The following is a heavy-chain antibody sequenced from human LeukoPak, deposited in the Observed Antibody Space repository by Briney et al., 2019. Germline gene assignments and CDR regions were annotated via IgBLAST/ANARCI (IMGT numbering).Heavy chain of an antibody. CDR2: IYYSGST. Sequence: SQTLSLTCTVSGGSISRGGYYWSWIRQHPGKGLEWIGYIYYSGSTYYNPSLKSRVTISVDTSKNQFSLKLSSVAAADTAVYYCARDSSGWYYFDYWGQGTLVTVSS. CDR3: ARDSSGWYYFDY. CDR1: GGSISRGGYY. V-gene: IGHV4-31*03. J-gene: IGHJ4*02. D-gene: IGHD6-19*01.